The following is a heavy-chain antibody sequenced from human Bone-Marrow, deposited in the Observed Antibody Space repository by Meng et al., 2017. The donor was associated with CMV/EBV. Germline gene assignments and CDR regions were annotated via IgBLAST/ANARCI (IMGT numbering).Heavy chain of an antibody. CDR1: GGSFSGYY. CDR3: ARGLGVRFLEWLLPDAFDI. J-gene: IGHJ3*02. CDR2: INHSGST. V-gene: IGHV4-34*01. D-gene: IGHD3-3*01. Sequence: SETLSLTCAVYGGSFSGYYWSWIRQPPGKGLEWIGEINHSGSTNYNPSLKSRVTISVDTSKNQFSLKLSSVTAADTAVYYCARGLGVRFLEWLLPDAFDIWGQGTMVTVSS.